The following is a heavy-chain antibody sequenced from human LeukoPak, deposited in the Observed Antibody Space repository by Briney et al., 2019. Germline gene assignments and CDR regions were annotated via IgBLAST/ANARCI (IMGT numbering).Heavy chain of an antibody. D-gene: IGHD5-12*01. V-gene: IGHV3-30*04. Sequence: PGRSLRLSCAASGFTFSSYAMHWVRQAPGKGLEWVAVISYDGSNKYYADSVKGRFTISRDNSKNTLYLQMNSLRAEDTAVYYCAKDQKYSGYDALDYWGQGTLVTVSS. CDR3: AKDQKYSGYDALDY. J-gene: IGHJ4*02. CDR2: ISYDGSNK. CDR1: GFTFSSYA.